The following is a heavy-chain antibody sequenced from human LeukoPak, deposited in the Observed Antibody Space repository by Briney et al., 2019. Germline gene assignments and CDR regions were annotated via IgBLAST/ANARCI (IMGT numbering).Heavy chain of an antibody. D-gene: IGHD3-9*01. CDR1: GFTFDDYG. Sequence: PGGSLRLSCAASGFTFDDYGMSWVRQAPGKGLEWVSSISSRSSYIYYADSVQGRFTISRDNAKNSLYLQMNTLRAEDTAVYYCARDIYDILTGYDYYYYYMDVWGKGTTVTVSS. CDR2: ISSRSSYI. CDR3: ARDIYDILTGYDYYYYYMDV. V-gene: IGHV3-21*01. J-gene: IGHJ6*03.